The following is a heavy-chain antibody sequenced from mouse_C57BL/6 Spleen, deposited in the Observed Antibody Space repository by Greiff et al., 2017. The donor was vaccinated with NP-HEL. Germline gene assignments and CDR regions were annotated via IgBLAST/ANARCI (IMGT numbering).Heavy chain of an antibody. D-gene: IGHD2-3*01. CDR2: IYPRSGNT. J-gene: IGHJ4*01. Sequence: VQLQQSGAELARPGASVKLSCKASGYTFTSYGISWVKQRPGQGLEWIGEIYPRSGNTYYNEKFKGKSPLTADKSSSPTYMELRSLKSADSAVYFWARRRSMMVTHYDAMDYWGQGTSVTVSS. CDR3: ARRRSMMVTHYDAMDY. CDR1: GYTFTSYG. V-gene: IGHV1-81*01.